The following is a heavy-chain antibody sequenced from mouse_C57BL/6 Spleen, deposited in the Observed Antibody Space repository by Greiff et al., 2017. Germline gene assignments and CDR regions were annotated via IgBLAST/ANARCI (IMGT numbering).Heavy chain of an antibody. CDR3: ATYDYGDWYFDV. Sequence: EVQGVESGGGLVKPGGSLKLSCAASGFTFSDYGMHWVRQAPEKGLEWVAYISSGSSTIYYADTVKGRFTISRDKAKNTLFLQMTSLRSEDTAMYYCATYDYGDWYFDVWGTGTTVTVSS. J-gene: IGHJ1*03. V-gene: IGHV5-17*01. CDR1: GFTFSDYG. CDR2: ISSGSSTI. D-gene: IGHD2-4*01.